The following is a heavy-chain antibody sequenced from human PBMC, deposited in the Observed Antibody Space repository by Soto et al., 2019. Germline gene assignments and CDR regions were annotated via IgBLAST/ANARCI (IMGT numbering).Heavy chain of an antibody. CDR3: AQSVYNWNDGCCYY. Sequence: QVQLVESGGGVVQPGRSLRLSCAASGFTFSSYGMHWVRQAPGKGLEWVAIISYDEINKYYADSVTGRFTIARDTSKNTLYLQRNSLSAEDTAVYYCAQSVYNWNDGCCYYWGKGTLFTVSS. D-gene: IGHD1-1*01. J-gene: IGHJ4*02. CDR2: ISYDEINK. CDR1: GFTFSSYG. V-gene: IGHV3-30*18.